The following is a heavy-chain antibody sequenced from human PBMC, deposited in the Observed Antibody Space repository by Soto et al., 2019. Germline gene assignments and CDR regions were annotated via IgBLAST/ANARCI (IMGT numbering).Heavy chain of an antibody. Sequence: PGGSLRLSCAASGFTFSSYAMSWVRQAPGKGLEWVSAISGSGGSTCYADSVKGRFTISRDNSKNTLYLQMNSLRAEDTAVYYCAKSQQQLVINWFDPWGQGTLVTVSS. CDR3: AKSQQQLVINWFDP. D-gene: IGHD6-13*01. CDR2: ISGSGGST. J-gene: IGHJ5*02. V-gene: IGHV3-23*01. CDR1: GFTFSSYA.